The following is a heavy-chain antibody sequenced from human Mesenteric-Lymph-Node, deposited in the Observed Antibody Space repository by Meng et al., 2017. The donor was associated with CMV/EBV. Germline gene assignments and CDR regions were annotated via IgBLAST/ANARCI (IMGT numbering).Heavy chain of an antibody. CDR3: ARVRNYGIRPITYGMDV. Sequence: GESLKISCAASGFTFSSYAMHWVRQAPGKGLEYVSAISSNGGSTYYADSVKGRFTISRDNSKNTLYLQMGSLRAEDMAVYYCARVRNYGIRPITYGMDVWGQGTTVTVSS. CDR1: GFTFSSYA. D-gene: IGHD1-7*01. V-gene: IGHV3-64*02. J-gene: IGHJ6*02. CDR2: ISSNGGST.